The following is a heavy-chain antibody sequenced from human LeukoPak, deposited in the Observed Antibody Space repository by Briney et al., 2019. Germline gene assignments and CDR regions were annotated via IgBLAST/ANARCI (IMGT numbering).Heavy chain of an antibody. V-gene: IGHV3-21*01. CDR3: AKSSYEYYFDY. D-gene: IGHD5-18*01. CDR1: GFTFSSYS. J-gene: IGHJ4*02. Sequence: PGGSLRLSCAASGFTFSSYSMNWVRQARGKGLEWVSSISGSGSYIYYADSVKGRFTISRDNAKNSLYLQMNSLRAEDTAVYYCAKSSYEYYFDYWGQGTLVTVSS. CDR2: ISGSGSYI.